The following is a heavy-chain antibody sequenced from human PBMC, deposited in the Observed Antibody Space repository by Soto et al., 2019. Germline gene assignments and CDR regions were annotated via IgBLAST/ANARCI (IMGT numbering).Heavy chain of an antibody. CDR1: GFTLSDYG. J-gene: IGHJ4*02. CDR3: AKDRRDGEYNSVYDF. D-gene: IGHD1-1*01. CDR2: ISHDGTTK. Sequence: QVQLVESGGGVVQPGRSLRLSCAASGFTLSDYGMHWVRQAPGKGLEWVAMISHDGTTKYWADSEKGRFTISRDNSKNALYLQMNSLRAEGTAVYYCAKDRRDGEYNSVYDFWGQGALVTVSS. V-gene: IGHV3-30*18.